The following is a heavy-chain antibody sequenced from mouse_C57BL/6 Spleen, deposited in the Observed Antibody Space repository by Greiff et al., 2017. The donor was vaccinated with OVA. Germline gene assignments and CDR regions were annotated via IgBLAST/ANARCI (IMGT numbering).Heavy chain of an antibody. D-gene: IGHD1-1*01. CDR3: ARKGSYYYGPTLYYYAMDY. V-gene: IGHV1-55*01. CDR1: GYTFTSYW. Sequence: QVQLQQPGAELVKPGASVKMSCKASGYTFTSYWITWVKQRPGQGLEWIGDIYPGSGSTNYNEKFKSKATLTVDTSSSTAYMPLSSLTSEDSAVYYCARKGSYYYGPTLYYYAMDYWGQGTSVTVSS. J-gene: IGHJ4*01. CDR2: IYPGSGST.